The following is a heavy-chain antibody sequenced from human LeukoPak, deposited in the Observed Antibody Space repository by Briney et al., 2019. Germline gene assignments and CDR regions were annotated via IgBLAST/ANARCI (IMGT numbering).Heavy chain of an antibody. V-gene: IGHV3-21*01. CDR3: ARVDCSSTSCYYYYYGMDV. CDR1: GFTFSSYS. J-gene: IGHJ6*02. Sequence: PGGSLRLSCAASGFTFSSYSMNWVRQAPGKGLEWVSSISSSSDYIYYADSVKGRFTISRDNAKSSLYLQMNSLRAEDTAVYFCARVDCSSTSCYYYYYGMDVWGQGTTVTVSS. D-gene: IGHD2-2*01. CDR2: ISSSSDYI.